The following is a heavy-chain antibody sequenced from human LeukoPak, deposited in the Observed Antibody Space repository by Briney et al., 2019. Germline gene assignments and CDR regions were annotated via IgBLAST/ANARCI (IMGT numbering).Heavy chain of an antibody. V-gene: IGHV3-72*01. CDR3: ARVTTIFDYYYDY. CDR1: GFIFSDHY. J-gene: IGHJ4*02. Sequence: GGSLRLSCPASGFIFSDHYMDWVRQAPGKGPEWVGRSRNKAKSYTTEYAASVKSRFTISREDSKNSLYLQMNSLKTEDTAVYYCARVTTIFDYYYDYWGQGTLVTVSS. D-gene: IGHD4-11*01. CDR2: SRNKAKSYTT.